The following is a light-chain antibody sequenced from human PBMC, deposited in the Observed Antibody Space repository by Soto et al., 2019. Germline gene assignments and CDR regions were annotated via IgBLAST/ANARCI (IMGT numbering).Light chain of an antibody. CDR1: SSDVGSYDL. CDR3: CSYAGSPSFVV. Sequence: QSALTQPASVSGSPGQSITISCTGTSSDVGSYDLVSWYQQHPGKAPKLIIYEVSKRPPGVSTRFSGSKSGNTASLTISGLQAEDEAGYYCCSYAGSPSFVVFGGGTKVTVL. CDR2: EVS. V-gene: IGLV2-23*02. J-gene: IGLJ2*01.